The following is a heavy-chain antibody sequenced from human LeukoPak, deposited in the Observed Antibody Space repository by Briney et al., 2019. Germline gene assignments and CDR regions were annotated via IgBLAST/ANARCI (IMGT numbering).Heavy chain of an antibody. CDR3: ARGTFQILSGYWYYYGMDV. CDR2: VCTRGST. Sequence: SETLSLTCTVSGDSITSYCWSWIRQPAGKVLEWIGRVCTRGSTYYNPSLKSRVAMSLDTSKTQFSLKLNSVTAADTAVYYCARGTFQILSGYWYYYGMDVWGRGTTVTVSS. V-gene: IGHV4-4*07. D-gene: IGHD3-9*01. CDR1: GDSITSYC. J-gene: IGHJ6*02.